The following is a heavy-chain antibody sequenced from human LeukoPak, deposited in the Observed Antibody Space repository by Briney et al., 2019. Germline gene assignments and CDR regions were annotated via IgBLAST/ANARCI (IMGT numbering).Heavy chain of an antibody. V-gene: IGHV4-61*01. CDR3: ASTGYSSGWYFNY. D-gene: IGHD6-19*01. CDR2: IYYSGST. Sequence: SETLSLTCTVSGGSVSSGSYYWSWIRQPPGKGLEWIGYIYYSGSTNYNPSLKSRVTISVDTSKNQFSLKLGSVTAADTAVYYCASTGYSSGWYFNYWGQGTLVTVSS. J-gene: IGHJ4*02. CDR1: GGSVSSGSYY.